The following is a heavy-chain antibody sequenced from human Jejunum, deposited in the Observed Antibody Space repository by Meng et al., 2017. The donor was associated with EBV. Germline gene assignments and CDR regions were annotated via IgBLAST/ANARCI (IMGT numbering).Heavy chain of an antibody. V-gene: IGHV3-23*01. CDR1: GFTFSTSD. CDR3: AKESSATKFFDY. D-gene: IGHD3-22*01. CDR2: ITYSGGTT. J-gene: IGHJ4*02. Sequence: EVPLLGVGGGSVQAGGSLRLSCAASGFTFSTSDMSWVRQAPGMGLQWVSGITYSGGTTYYADSVKGRFTISRDNSKNTVSLQMNSLRAEDTAVYYCAKESSATKFFDYWGQGTLVTVSS.